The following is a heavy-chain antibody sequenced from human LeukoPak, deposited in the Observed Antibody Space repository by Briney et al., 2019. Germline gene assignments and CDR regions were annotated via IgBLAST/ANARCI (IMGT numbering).Heavy chain of an antibody. Sequence: SETLSLACTVSGGSINSGNYYWTSIRQRAGKGLEWIGRFFATGSTSSSHNPSLSGRASISVDTSKNQFSLELNSVTAADSAVYFSARGIVSSRFDDYMDVWGKGTTVTVSS. CDR1: GGSINSGNYY. J-gene: IGHJ6*03. V-gene: IGHV4-61*02. D-gene: IGHD1-26*01. CDR3: ARGIVSSRFDDYMDV. CDR2: FFATGST.